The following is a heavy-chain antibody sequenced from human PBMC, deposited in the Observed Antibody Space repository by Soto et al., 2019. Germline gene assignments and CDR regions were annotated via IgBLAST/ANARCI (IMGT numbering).Heavy chain of an antibody. J-gene: IGHJ4*02. Sequence: QVLLVQSGAEGKRPGSSAKVSCKPSGGTFNTLSINWVRQAPGQGLEWVGAIIPLFDSTNYAQKFQDRVTITADKSMDTAYLELNNLRSDDTAVYYWTTRDQGRFDHWGQGTPLTVSS. V-gene: IGHV1-69*06. CDR3: TTRDQGRFDH. CDR2: IIPLFDST. CDR1: GGTFNTLS.